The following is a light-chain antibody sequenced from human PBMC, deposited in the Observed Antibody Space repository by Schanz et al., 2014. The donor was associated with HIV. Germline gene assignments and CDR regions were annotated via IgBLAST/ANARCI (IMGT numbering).Light chain of an antibody. J-gene: IGKJ2*01. V-gene: IGKV1-5*03. CDR3: QQSHNYPYT. CDR2: QAS. CDR1: QSIRSW. Sequence: DIQMTQSPSTLSASVGDRVTITCRASQSIRSWLAWYQQKPGRAPNLLIYQASTLETGVPSRFSGGGAGTEFTLTINSLQPDDFATYFCQQSHNYPYTFGQGTKLET.